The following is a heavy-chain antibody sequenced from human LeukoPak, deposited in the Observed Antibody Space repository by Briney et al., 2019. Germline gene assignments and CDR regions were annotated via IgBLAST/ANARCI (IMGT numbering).Heavy chain of an antibody. CDR3: ARAGRGYSYGWPFDI. V-gene: IGHV3-21*01. Sequence: KAGGSLRLSCAASGFTFSSYSMNWVRQAPGKGLEWVSSISSSSSYIYYADSVKGRFTISRDNAKNSLYLQMNSLRAEDTAVYYCARAGRGYSYGWPFDIWGQGTMVTVSS. D-gene: IGHD5-18*01. J-gene: IGHJ3*02. CDR2: ISSSSSYI. CDR1: GFTFSSYS.